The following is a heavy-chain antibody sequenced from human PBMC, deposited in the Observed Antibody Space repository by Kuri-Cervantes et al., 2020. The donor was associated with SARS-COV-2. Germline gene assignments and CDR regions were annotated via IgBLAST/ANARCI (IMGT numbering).Heavy chain of an antibody. J-gene: IGHJ4*02. CDR3: ARDFNGFDY. V-gene: IGHV4-34*01. CDR2: INHSGST. D-gene: IGHD2-8*01. Sequence: SETLSLTCAVYGGSFSGYYWSWIRQPPGKGLEWIGEINHSGSTNYNPSLKSRVTISVDTSKNQFSLKLSSVTAADTAVYYCARDFNGFDYWGQGTLVTVSS. CDR1: GGSFSGYY.